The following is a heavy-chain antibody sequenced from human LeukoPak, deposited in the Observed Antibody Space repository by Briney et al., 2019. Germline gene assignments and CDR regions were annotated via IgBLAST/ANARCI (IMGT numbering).Heavy chain of an antibody. CDR1: GFTFSSYA. Sequence: GGSLRLSCAASGFTFSSYAMHWVRQAPGKGLEWVAVISYDGSNKYYADSVKGRFTISRDNSKNTLYLRMNSLRAEDTAVYYCARDRANIGTTGSHFYYYYGMDVWGQGTTVTVSS. V-gene: IGHV3-30-3*01. D-gene: IGHD1-26*01. CDR3: ARDRANIGTTGSHFYYYYGMDV. J-gene: IGHJ6*02. CDR2: ISYDGSNK.